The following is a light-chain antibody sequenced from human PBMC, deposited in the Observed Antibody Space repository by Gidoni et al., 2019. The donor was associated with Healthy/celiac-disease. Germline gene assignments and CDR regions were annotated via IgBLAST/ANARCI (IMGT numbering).Light chain of an antibody. J-gene: IGLJ2*01. CDR1: KLGDKY. V-gene: IGLV3-1*01. Sequence: SSELTQPPSVSVSPGQTASITCSGEKLGDKYACCYQQKPGQSPVLVIYQDSKRPSGIPERFSGSNSGNTATLTISGTQAMDEADYYCQAWDSSTVVFGGGTKLTVL. CDR2: QDS. CDR3: QAWDSSTVV.